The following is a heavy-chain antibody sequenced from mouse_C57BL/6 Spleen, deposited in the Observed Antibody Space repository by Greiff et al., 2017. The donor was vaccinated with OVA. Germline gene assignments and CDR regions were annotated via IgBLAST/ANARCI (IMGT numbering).Heavy chain of an antibody. CDR3: ARYDYDGRYFDV. CDR2: IYPGGGYT. CDR1: GYTFTNYW. D-gene: IGHD2-4*01. V-gene: IGHV1-63*01. J-gene: IGHJ1*03. Sequence: QVQLQQSGAELVRPGTSVKMSCKASGYTFTNYWIGWAKQRPGHGLEWIGDIYPGGGYTNYNEKFKGKATLTADKSSSTAYMQFSSLTSEDSAIYYCARYDYDGRYFDVWGTGNTVTVSS.